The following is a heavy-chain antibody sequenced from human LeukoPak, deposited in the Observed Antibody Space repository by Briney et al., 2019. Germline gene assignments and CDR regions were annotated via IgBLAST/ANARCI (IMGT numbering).Heavy chain of an antibody. Sequence: PSETLSLTCAVYTGSFRGYYWSWIRQPPGKGLEWIGEINHSGSTNYNPSLKSRVTMSVDTSKNQFSLELSSVTATDTAVYYCARYGGAFDTWGQGTMVTVSS. CDR1: TGSFRGYY. V-gene: IGHV4-34*01. J-gene: IGHJ3*02. D-gene: IGHD3-10*01. CDR2: INHSGST. CDR3: ARYGGAFDT.